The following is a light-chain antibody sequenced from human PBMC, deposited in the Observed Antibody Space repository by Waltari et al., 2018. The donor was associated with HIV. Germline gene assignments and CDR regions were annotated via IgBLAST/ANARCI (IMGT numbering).Light chain of an antibody. CDR3: QVWDPLSDHPV. Sequence: APGKTASVTCGGDNIGSKSVHWYQQRPGQAPFLIIFYNSDRPSGIPERFSGSNSVGTATLTISRVEAGDEADYYCQVWDPLSDHPVFGTGTKVTVL. CDR2: YNS. CDR1: NIGSKS. V-gene: IGLV3-21*04. J-gene: IGLJ1*01.